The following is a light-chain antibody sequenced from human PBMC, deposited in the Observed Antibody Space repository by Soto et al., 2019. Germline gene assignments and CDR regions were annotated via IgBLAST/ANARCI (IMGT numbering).Light chain of an antibody. V-gene: IGKV3-20*01. CDR3: QQYGTSPRT. J-gene: IGKJ1*01. CDR2: ATS. Sequence: EILLTQSPGTLSLSPGERATLSCRASQSVSSSYLVWYQQKPGQAPRLLIYATSSRATGIPDRFSGSGSGTHFTLTISRLEPEDCAVYYCQQYGTSPRTFGRGTKVEIK. CDR1: QSVSSSY.